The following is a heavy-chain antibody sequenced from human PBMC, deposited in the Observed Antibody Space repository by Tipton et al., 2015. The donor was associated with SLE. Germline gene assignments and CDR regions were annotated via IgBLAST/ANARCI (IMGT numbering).Heavy chain of an antibody. D-gene: IGHD3-10*01. CDR2: IHNSGST. J-gene: IGHJ5*02. CDR3: ASGAYGSENSYLGGWFDP. Sequence: LRLSCTVSGGSISSYYWSWIRQSPGKGLEWIGYIHNSGSTKYNPSLQSRVTMSVDTSKKQFSLKLRSVTAADTAIYYCASGAYGSENSYLGGWFDPWGQGTLVTVSS. V-gene: IGHV4-4*08. CDR1: GGSISSYY.